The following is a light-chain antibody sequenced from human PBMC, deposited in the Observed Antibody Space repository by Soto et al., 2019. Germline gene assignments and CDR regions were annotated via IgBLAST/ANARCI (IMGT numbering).Light chain of an antibody. J-gene: IGKJ1*01. CDR3: QQYNSYPWT. V-gene: IGKV1-5*01. Sequence: DIQMTQSPSSLSASVGDRVTITCRASQSFSTWLAWYQQKPGKVPKLLIYDASSLESGVPSRFSGSGSGTEFTLTISSLQPYDFATYYCQQYNSYPWTFGQGTKVEIK. CDR1: QSFSTW. CDR2: DAS.